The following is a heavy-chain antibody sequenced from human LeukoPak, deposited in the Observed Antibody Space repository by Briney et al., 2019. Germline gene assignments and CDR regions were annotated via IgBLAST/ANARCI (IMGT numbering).Heavy chain of an antibody. D-gene: IGHD2-2*02. J-gene: IGHJ4*02. CDR2: INPSGGST. CDR3: ARLVRYCSSTSCYTPLGY. Sequence: ASVKVSCKASGYTFTSYYMHWVRQAPGQGLEWMGIINPSGGSTSYAQKFQGRVTMTRNTSISTAYMELSSLRSEDTAVYYCARLVRYCSSTSCYTPLGYWGQGTLVTVSS. CDR1: GYTFTSYY. V-gene: IGHV1-46*01.